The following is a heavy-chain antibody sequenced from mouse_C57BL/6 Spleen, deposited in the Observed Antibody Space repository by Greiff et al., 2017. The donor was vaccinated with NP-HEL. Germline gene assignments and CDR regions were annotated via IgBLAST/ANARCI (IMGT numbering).Heavy chain of an antibody. CDR2: IYPRDGST. Sequence: VQVVESDAELVKPGASVKISCKVSGYTFTDHTIHWMKQRPEQGLEWIGYIYPRDGSTKYNEKFKGKATLTADKSSSTAYMQLNSLTSEDSAVYFCAREDYYGSSYGYFDVWGTGTTVTVSS. CDR1: GYTFTDHT. V-gene: IGHV1-78*01. CDR3: AREDYYGSSYGYFDV. J-gene: IGHJ1*03. D-gene: IGHD1-1*01.